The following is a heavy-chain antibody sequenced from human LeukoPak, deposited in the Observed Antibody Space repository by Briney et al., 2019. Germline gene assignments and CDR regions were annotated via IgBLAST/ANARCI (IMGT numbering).Heavy chain of an antibody. J-gene: IGHJ4*02. CDR3: ARLSLIYSGYRDAPYYFDY. CDR1: GGSISSSNYY. V-gene: IGHV4-39*07. D-gene: IGHD5-12*01. CDR2: FYYSGRT. Sequence: PSETLSLTCTVSGGSISSSNYYWGWIRQPPGKGLEWIGSFYYSGRTYYNPSLKSRVTISVDTSKNQFSLKLSSVTAADTAVYYCARLSLIYSGYRDAPYYFDYWGQGTLVTVSS.